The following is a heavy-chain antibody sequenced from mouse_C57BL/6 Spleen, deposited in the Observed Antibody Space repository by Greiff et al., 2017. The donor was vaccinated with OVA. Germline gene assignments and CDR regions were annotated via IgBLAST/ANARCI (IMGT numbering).Heavy chain of an antibody. D-gene: IGHD1-2*01. V-gene: IGHV1-52*01. J-gene: IGHJ2*01. Sequence: QVHVKQPGAELVRPGSSVKLSCKASGYTFTSYWMHWVKQRPIQGLEWIGNIDPSDSETHYNQKFKDKATLTVDKSSSTAYMQLSSLTSEDSAVYYCATQDLHRDYWGQGTTLTVSS. CDR2: IDPSDSET. CDR3: ATQDLHRDY. CDR1: GYTFTSYW.